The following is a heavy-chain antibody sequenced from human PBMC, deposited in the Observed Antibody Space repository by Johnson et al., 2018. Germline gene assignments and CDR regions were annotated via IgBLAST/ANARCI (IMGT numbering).Heavy chain of an antibody. D-gene: IGHD3-3*01. CDR3: ARVSIRVGPWTFDI. CDR2: INPDSGDT. V-gene: IGHV1-2*06. Sequence: VQLVESGAEVKKPGASVQVSCRTSGCTFSDYYIHWVRQAPGQGLERMGRINPDSGDTNYAQYFQGRVTLTRDTSITTAYIELSRLRSDDTAVYYCARVSIRVGPWTFDIWGQGTTVTVSS. J-gene: IGHJ3*02. CDR1: GCTFSDYY.